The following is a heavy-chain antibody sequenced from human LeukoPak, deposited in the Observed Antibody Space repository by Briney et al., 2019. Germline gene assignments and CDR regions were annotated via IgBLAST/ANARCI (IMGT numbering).Heavy chain of an antibody. Sequence: SLRLCCAASGFTFSSYAMHWVRQAPGKGLEWVAVISYDGSNKYYADSVKGRFTISRDNSKNTLYLQMNSLRAEDTAVYYCARNYDILTGSPNWFDPWGQGTLVTVSS. CDR3: ARNYDILTGSPNWFDP. D-gene: IGHD3-9*01. V-gene: IGHV3-30*04. J-gene: IGHJ5*02. CDR2: ISYDGSNK. CDR1: GFTFSSYA.